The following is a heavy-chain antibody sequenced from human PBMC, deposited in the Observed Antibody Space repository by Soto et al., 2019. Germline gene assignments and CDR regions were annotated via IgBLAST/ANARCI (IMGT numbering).Heavy chain of an antibody. Sequence: LSLTCTVSGGSISSGGYYWSWIRQHPGKGLEWIGYIYYSGSTYYNPSLKSRVTISVDTSKNQFSLKLSSVTAADTAVYYCARLDVDTAMLDYWGQGTLVTVSS. D-gene: IGHD5-18*01. CDR2: IYYSGST. CDR3: ARLDVDTAMLDY. CDR1: GGSISSGGYY. V-gene: IGHV4-31*03. J-gene: IGHJ4*02.